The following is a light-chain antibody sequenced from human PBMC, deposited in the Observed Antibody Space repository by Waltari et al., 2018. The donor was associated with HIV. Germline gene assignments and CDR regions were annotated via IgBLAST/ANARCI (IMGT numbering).Light chain of an antibody. J-gene: IGLJ2*01. Sequence: QSALTQPASVSGSPGQSITISCNGTTTDIGGYNYVSWYQRHPDKAPKLIIFGVSNRPSGISSRFSGSKSGNTASLTISGIRAEDEADYYCCSYTKLTTHYVLFGGGTKLTVL. V-gene: IGLV2-14*03. CDR3: CSYTKLTTHYVL. CDR1: TTDIGGYNY. CDR2: GVS.